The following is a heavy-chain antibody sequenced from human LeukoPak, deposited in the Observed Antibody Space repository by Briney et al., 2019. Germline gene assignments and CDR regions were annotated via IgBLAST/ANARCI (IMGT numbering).Heavy chain of an antibody. CDR1: GYTFTSYG. CDR2: ISANNGNT. D-gene: IGHD4-17*01. J-gene: IGHJ4*02. CDR3: ARDMTTVTSCFGY. V-gene: IGHV1-18*01. Sequence: ASVKVSCKASGYTFTSYGISWVRQAPGQGLEWMGWISANNGNTNYAQKLQGRVTMTTDTSTSTAYMEVRSLRSEDTAVYYCARDMTTVTSCFGYWGQGTLVTVSS.